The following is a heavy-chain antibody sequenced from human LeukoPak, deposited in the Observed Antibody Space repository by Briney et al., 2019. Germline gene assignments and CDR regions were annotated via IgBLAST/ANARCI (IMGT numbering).Heavy chain of an antibody. V-gene: IGHV1-3*01. J-gene: IGHJ5*02. CDR1: GYTFTSYA. CDR2: INAGNGNT. D-gene: IGHD3-22*01. Sequence: ASVKVSCKASGYTFTSYAMHWVRQAPGQRLEWMGWINAGNGNTKYSQKFQGRVTITRDTSASTAYMELSSLRSEDTAVYYCARDSYYHDSSGYYYHWFDPWGQGTLVTVSS. CDR3: ARDSYYHDSSGYYYHWFDP.